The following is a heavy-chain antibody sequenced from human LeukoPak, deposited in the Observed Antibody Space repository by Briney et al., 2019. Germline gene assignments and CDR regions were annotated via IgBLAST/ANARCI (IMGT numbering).Heavy chain of an antibody. V-gene: IGHV1-18*01. J-gene: IGHJ4*02. Sequence: ASVKVSFKASGYTCNYYGNSWVRQAPGQGLEWMGWISAYTGSTNYAQRLQGRVTMTTDTSTSTAYMELRSLRSDDTAVYYCARGGYSYGYMGYSDYWGQGTLVTVSS. D-gene: IGHD5-18*01. CDR3: ARGGYSYGYMGYSDY. CDR1: GYTCNYYG. CDR2: ISAYTGST.